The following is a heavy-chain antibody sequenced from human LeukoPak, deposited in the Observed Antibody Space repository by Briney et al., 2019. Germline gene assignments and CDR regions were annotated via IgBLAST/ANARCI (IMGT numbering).Heavy chain of an antibody. J-gene: IGHJ5*02. CDR1: GGSFSGYY. D-gene: IGHD2-15*01. Sequence: SETLSLTCAVYGGSFSGYYWSWIRQPPGKGLEWIGEINHSGSTNYNPSLTSRVTISVDTSKNQFSLKLSSVTAADTAVYYCARRRRPDIVVVVAATPYDWFDPWGQGTLVTVSS. CDR2: INHSGST. CDR3: ARRRRPDIVVVVAATPYDWFDP. V-gene: IGHV4-34*01.